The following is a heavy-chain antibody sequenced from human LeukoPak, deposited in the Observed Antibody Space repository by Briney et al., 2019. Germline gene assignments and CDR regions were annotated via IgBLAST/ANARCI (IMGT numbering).Heavy chain of an antibody. CDR1: GGSISSYY. CDR3: ARAPTMKVVGNWFDP. V-gene: IGHV4-59*01. CDR2: IYYSGST. D-gene: IGHD3-22*01. Sequence: PSETLSLTCTVSGGSISSYYWSWIRQPPGKGLEWIGDIYYSGSTNYNPSLKSRVTISVDTSKNQFSLKLSSVTAADTAVYYCARAPTMKVVGNWFDPWGQGTLVTVSS. J-gene: IGHJ5*02.